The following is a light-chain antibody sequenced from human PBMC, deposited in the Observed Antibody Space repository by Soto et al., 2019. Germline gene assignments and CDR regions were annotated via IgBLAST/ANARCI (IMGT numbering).Light chain of an antibody. Sequence: QSVLTQPPSVSGAPGQRVTISCTESSSNIGAGYDVHWYQQLPGTAPKLLIYGNSNRPSGVPDRFSGSKSGTSASLAITGLLAGDEADYYCQCYDSSLSGWVFGGGTKLTVL. CDR3: QCYDSSLSGWV. J-gene: IGLJ3*02. V-gene: IGLV1-40*01. CDR1: SSNIGAGYD. CDR2: GNS.